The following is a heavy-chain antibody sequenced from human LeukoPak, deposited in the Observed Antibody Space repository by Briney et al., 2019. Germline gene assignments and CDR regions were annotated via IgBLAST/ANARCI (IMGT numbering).Heavy chain of an antibody. J-gene: IGHJ4*02. D-gene: IGHD3-10*01. CDR1: GGTFSSYA. V-gene: IGHV1-69*13. CDR3: ARDRYGSGTFDY. CDR2: IIPIFGTA. Sequence: GASVKVSCKASGGTFSSYAISWVRQAPGQGLEWMGGIIPIFGTANYAQKFQGRVTITADESTSTAYMELSSLRSEDTAVYYCARDRYGSGTFDYWGQGTLVTVSS.